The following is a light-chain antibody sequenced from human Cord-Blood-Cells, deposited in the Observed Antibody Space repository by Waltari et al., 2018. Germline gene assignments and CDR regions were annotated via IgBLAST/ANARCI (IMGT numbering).Light chain of an antibody. CDR1: PSVSSSY. J-gene: IGKJ1*01. Sequence: EIVLTQSPGTLSLSPGDSATLSCRASPSVSSSYLAWYQQKPGQAPRLLIYGASSRATGIPDRFSGSGSGTDVTLTISRLEPEDCAVYYCQQYGSSPWTFGQGTKVEIK. V-gene: IGKV3-20*01. CDR2: GAS. CDR3: QQYGSSPWT.